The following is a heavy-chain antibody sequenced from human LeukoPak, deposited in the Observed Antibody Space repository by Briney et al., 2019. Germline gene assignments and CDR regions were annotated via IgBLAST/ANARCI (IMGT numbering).Heavy chain of an antibody. D-gene: IGHD3-16*01. CDR3: ARDNVITFGGVTAFDY. V-gene: IGHV3-7*03. Sequence: GGSLRLSCAASGFTFSRYWMSWVRQAPGKGLEWVANIKQDGSEKYYVDSVKGRFTISRDNAKNSLYLQMNSLRAEDTAVYYCARDNVITFGGVTAFDYWGQGTLVTVSS. J-gene: IGHJ4*02. CDR2: IKQDGSEK. CDR1: GFTFSRYW.